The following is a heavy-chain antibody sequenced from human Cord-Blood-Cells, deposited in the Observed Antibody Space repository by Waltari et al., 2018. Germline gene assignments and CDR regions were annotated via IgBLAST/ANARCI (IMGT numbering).Heavy chain of an antibody. CDR1: GGSISSGDYY. J-gene: IGHJ4*02. V-gene: IGHV4-30-4*01. Sequence: QVQLQESGPGLVKPSQTLSLTCPVSGGSISSGDYYWSWIRQPPGKGLEWIGYIYYSGSTYYNPSLKSRVTISVDTSKNQFSLKLSSVTAADTAVYYCAREAEYSSSPTRGDFDYWGQGTLVTVSS. D-gene: IGHD6-6*01. CDR2: IYYSGST. CDR3: AREAEYSSSPTRGDFDY.